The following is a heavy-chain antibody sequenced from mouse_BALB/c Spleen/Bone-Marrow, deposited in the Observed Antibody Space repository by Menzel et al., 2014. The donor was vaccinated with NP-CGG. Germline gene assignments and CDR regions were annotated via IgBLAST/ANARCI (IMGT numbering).Heavy chain of an antibody. CDR1: GYTFTDYA. CDR2: ISTYYGDA. V-gene: IGHV1S137*01. Sequence: VQLQQSGAELVRPGVSVKISCKGSGYTFTDYAMHWVKQSHAKSLEWIGVISTYYGDASYNQKFKGKATMTVDKSSSTAYMELARLTSEDSAVYYCARRGGFYAMDYWGQGASVTASS. CDR3: ARRGGFYAMDY. J-gene: IGHJ4*01.